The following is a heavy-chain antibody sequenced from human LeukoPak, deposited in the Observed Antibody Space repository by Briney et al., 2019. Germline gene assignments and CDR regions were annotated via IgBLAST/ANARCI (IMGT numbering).Heavy chain of an antibody. V-gene: IGHV4-59*01. D-gene: IGHD3-22*01. Sequence: SETLSLTCTASGGSISSYYWSWIRQPPGEGLEWIGYIYYSGSTNYNPSLKSRVTISVDTSKNQFSLKLSSVTAADTAVYYCARDYYDSSGYFSVHWYFDLWGRGTLVTVSS. J-gene: IGHJ2*01. CDR3: ARDYYDSSGYFSVHWYFDL. CDR1: GGSISSYY. CDR2: IYYSGST.